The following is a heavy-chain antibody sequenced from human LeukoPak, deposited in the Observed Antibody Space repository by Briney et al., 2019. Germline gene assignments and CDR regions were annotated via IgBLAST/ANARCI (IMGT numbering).Heavy chain of an antibody. CDR3: ARMEDYYFDY. D-gene: IGHD3-3*01. Sequence: PGGSLRLSCAASGFTFSSYWMHWVRQAPGKGQVWVSRINSDGSSTSYADSVKGRFTISRDNAKNTLYLQMNSLRAEDTAVYYCARMEDYYFDYWGQGTLVTVSS. J-gene: IGHJ4*02. CDR1: GFTFSSYW. V-gene: IGHV3-74*01. CDR2: INSDGSST.